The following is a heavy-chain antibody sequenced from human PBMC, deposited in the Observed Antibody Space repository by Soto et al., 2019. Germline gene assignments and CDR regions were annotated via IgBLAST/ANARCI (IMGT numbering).Heavy chain of an antibody. CDR1: GYLFTNYD. V-gene: IGHV1-8*01. CDR3: ARGMKYGDYSRWLDP. J-gene: IGHJ5*02. Sequence: QVQLVQSGAEVKKPGASGKVSCKASGYLFTNYDINWVRQATGQGLEYLGWINPNSGNTGYLQKFQGRVTMTRNTSINTTYMELNSLRSEDSAVYYCARGMKYGDYSRWLDPWGQVTLVTVSS. D-gene: IGHD4-17*01. CDR2: INPNSGNT.